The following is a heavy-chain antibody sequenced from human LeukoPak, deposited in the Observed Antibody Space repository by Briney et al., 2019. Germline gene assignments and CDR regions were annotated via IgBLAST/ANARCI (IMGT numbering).Heavy chain of an antibody. CDR3: ARDPLGELWDSSGWFTIDTALGIG. V-gene: IGHV1-18*04. J-gene: IGHJ4*02. CDR2: ISAYNGNT. CDR1: GYTFTGYY. Sequence: GASVKVSCKASGYTFTGYYMHWVRQAPGQGLEWMGWISAYNGNTNYAQKLQGRVTMTTDASTSTAYMELRSLRSDDTAVYYCARDPLGELWDSSGWFTIDTALGIGWGQGTLATVSS. D-gene: IGHD6-19*01.